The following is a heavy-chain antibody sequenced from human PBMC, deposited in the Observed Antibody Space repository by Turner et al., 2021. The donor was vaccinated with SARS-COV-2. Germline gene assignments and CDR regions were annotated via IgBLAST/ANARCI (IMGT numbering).Heavy chain of an antibody. V-gene: IGHV3-7*01. CDR3: ATEGPTRVCSGWSWFDP. CDR2: IKQDGSEK. J-gene: IGHJ5*02. Sequence: EVQLVESGGGFVQPGGSLRLSCAAPGFTFSSYWMSWVRQAPGKGREWVANIKQDGSEKYYVDSVKGRFTISRDNAKNSLFLQMNSLRAEDTAVYYCATEGPTRVCSGWSWFDPWGQGTLVTVSS. CDR1: GFTFSSYW. D-gene: IGHD2-15*01.